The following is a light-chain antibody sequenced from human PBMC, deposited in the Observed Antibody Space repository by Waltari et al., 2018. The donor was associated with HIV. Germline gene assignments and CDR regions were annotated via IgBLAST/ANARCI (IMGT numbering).Light chain of an antibody. CDR1: STDVGGYHY. Sequence: QSALTQPRSVSGSPGQSVPISCTGTSTDVGGYHYVSWYQQHPGKAPKLMILDVSKRPSGVPDRFSGSKSGNTASLTISGLQAEDEADYYCCSYAGSYTYVFGTGSEVTVL. V-gene: IGLV2-11*01. CDR3: CSYAGSYTYV. CDR2: DVS. J-gene: IGLJ1*01.